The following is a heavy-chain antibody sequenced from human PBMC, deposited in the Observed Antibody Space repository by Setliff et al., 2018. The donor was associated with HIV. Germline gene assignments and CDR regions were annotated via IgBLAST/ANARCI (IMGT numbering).Heavy chain of an antibody. CDR3: ARARGRMAAAGRPYFDY. Sequence: PSETLSLTCTVSGGSISSYYWSWIRQPPGKGLEWVGYIYYSGSTTYNPSLKSRVTLSVGTSKNQFSLKLSSVTAADTAVYYCARARGRMAAAGRPYFDYWGQGTLVTVSS. V-gene: IGHV4-59*08. J-gene: IGHJ4*02. D-gene: IGHD6-13*01. CDR1: GGSISSYY. CDR2: IYYSGST.